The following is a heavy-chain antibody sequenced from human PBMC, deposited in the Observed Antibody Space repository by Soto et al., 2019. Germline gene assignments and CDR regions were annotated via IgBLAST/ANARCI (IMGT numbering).Heavy chain of an antibody. V-gene: IGHV4-59*01. D-gene: IGHD4-17*01. CDR1: GGSISSYY. Sequence: SETLSLTCTVSGGSISSYYWSWIRQPPGKGLEWIGYIYYSGSTNYNPSLKSRVTISVDTPKNQFSLKLSSVTAADTAVYYCARGRGRTTGPYYYGMDVWGQGTTVTVSS. CDR3: ARGRGRTTGPYYYGMDV. J-gene: IGHJ6*02. CDR2: IYYSGST.